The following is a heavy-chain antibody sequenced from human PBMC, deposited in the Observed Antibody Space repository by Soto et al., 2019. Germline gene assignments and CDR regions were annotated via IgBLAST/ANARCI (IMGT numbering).Heavy chain of an antibody. CDR1: GGSFSGYY. CDR2: INHSGST. V-gene: IGHV4-34*01. CDR3: ARTYYYGSGSYYPYWYFDL. Sequence: QVQLQQWGAGLLKPSETLSLTCAVYGGSFSGYYWSWIRQPPGKGLEWIGEINHSGSTNYNPSLKSRVTISVDTSKNQFSLKLSSVTAADTAVYYCARTYYYGSGSYYPYWYFDLWGRGTLVTVSS. J-gene: IGHJ2*01. D-gene: IGHD3-10*01.